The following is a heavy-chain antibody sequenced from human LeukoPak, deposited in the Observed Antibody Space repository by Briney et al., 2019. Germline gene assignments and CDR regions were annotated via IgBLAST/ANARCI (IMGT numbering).Heavy chain of an antibody. D-gene: IGHD3-10*01. Sequence: SQTLSLTCAISGDSVSSNSAAWHWVRRSPSRGLEWLGRTYYRSRWYNDYAVSVKSRITINADTSKNQFSLQMNSVTPEDTAVYYCAAGSSGSSNYYFDYWGQGTLVTVSS. V-gene: IGHV6-1*01. CDR3: AAGSSGSSNYYFDY. CDR2: TYYRSRWYN. CDR1: GDSVSSNSAA. J-gene: IGHJ4*02.